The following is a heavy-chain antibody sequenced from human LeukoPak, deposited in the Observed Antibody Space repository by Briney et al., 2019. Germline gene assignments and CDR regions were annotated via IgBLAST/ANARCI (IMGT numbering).Heavy chain of an antibody. V-gene: IGHV3-7*01. CDR3: TSWGDTTAEYFQR. J-gene: IGHJ1*01. Sequence: QTGGSLRLSCEASGFIFTDYWMTWARQAPGKGLEWVANTNKDGSEKWYVDSVKGRFTISRDNAQNSMYLQMNSLRVEDTAVYYCTSWGDTTAEYFQRWGQGTLVTVSS. CDR1: GFIFTDYW. D-gene: IGHD2-21*02. CDR2: TNKDGSEK.